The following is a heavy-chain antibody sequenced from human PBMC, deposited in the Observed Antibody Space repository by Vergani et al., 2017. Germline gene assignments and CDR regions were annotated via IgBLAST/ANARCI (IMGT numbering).Heavy chain of an antibody. J-gene: IGHJ4*02. D-gene: IGHD1-26*01. CDR2: IWYDGSNK. CDR1: GFTFSSYG. Sequence: QVQLVESGGGVVQPGRSLRLSCAASGFTFSSYGMHWVRQAPGKGLEWVAVIWYDGSNKYYADSVKGRFTISRDNSKNTLYLQMNSLRAEDTAVYYCARDRPYSGSYYEGDYFDYWGQGTLVTVSS. CDR3: ARDRPYSGSYYEGDYFDY. V-gene: IGHV3-33*01.